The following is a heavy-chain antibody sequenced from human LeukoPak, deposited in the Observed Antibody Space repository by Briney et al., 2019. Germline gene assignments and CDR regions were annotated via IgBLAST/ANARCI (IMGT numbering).Heavy chain of an antibody. CDR2: INPSGGST. Sequence: GASVKVSCKASGYTFTGYYMHWVRQAPGQGLEWMGIINPSGGSTSYAQKFQGRVTMTRDTSTSTVYMELSSLRSEDTAVYYCAREEVLRYFDYGYGMDVWGQGTTVTVSS. CDR3: AREEVLRYFDYGYGMDV. D-gene: IGHD3-9*01. CDR1: GYTFTGYY. V-gene: IGHV1-46*01. J-gene: IGHJ6*02.